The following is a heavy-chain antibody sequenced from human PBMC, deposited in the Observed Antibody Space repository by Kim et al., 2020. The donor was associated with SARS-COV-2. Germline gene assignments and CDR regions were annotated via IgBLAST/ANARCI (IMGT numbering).Heavy chain of an antibody. D-gene: IGHD2-21*02. Sequence: GGSLRLSCAASGFTFDDYAMHWVRQAPGKGLEWVSGISWNSGSIGYADSVKGRFTISRDNAKNSLYLQMNSLRAEDTALYYCAKAAKLAYCGGDCPYYFDYWGQGTLVTVSS. CDR2: ISWNSGSI. V-gene: IGHV3-9*01. CDR3: AKAAKLAYCGGDCPYYFDY. J-gene: IGHJ4*02. CDR1: GFTFDDYA.